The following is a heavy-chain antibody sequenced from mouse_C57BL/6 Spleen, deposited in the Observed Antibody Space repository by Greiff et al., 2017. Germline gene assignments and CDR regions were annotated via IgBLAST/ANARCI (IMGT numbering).Heavy chain of an antibody. CDR3: TTLYGSSYWYFDV. CDR1: GFNIKDDY. V-gene: IGHV14-4*01. CDR2: IDPENGDT. Sequence: VQLKQSGAELVRPGASVKLSCTASGFNIKDDYMHWVKQRPEQGLEWIGWIDPENGDTEYASKFQGKATITAATSSNTAYLQLSSLTSEDTAVYYCTTLYGSSYWYFDVWGTGTTVTVSS. D-gene: IGHD1-1*01. J-gene: IGHJ1*03.